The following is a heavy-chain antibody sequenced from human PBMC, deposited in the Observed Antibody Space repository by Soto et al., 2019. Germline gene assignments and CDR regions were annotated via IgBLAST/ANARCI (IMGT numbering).Heavy chain of an antibody. Sequence: ASVKVSCKASGYTFTNYDINWVRQATGQGIEWMGWMNPNSGNTVSAQKFQGRVTMTRDTSTSTAYMDLSSLRSEDTAVYYCARGIGVGGVIENYYYMDVWGKGTTVTVSS. J-gene: IGHJ6*03. D-gene: IGHD3-16*02. V-gene: IGHV1-8*01. CDR1: GYTFTNYD. CDR2: MNPNSGNT. CDR3: ARGIGVGGVIENYYYMDV.